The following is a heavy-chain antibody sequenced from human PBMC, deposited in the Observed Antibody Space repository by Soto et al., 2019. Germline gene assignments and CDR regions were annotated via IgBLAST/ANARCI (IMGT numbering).Heavy chain of an antibody. J-gene: IGHJ4*02. CDR1: GGSISSYY. V-gene: IGHV4-59*01. CDR3: ARDGKGAAYTFGPYYFDS. CDR2: IYYSGST. D-gene: IGHD1-1*01. Sequence: SETLSLTCTVSGGSISSYYWSWIRQPPGKGLEWIGYIYYSGSTNYNPSLKSRVTISVDTSKNQFSLRDEDTAVYYCARDGKGAAYTFGPYYFDSWGQGALVTVSS.